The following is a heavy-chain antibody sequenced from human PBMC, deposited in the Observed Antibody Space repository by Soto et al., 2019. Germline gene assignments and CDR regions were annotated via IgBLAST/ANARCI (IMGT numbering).Heavy chain of an antibody. V-gene: IGHV3-30*18. CDR1: GFTFSSYG. CDR3: AKDRTKQYCSSPSCYRAGPHFDY. D-gene: IGHD2-2*01. Sequence: QVQLVESGGGVVQPGRSLRLSCAASGFTFSSYGMHWVRQAPGKGLEWVAVISYDGSNKYYADSVKGRFTISRDNSKNTLYLQMNSLRAEGTAVYYCAKDRTKQYCSSPSCYRAGPHFDYWGQGTLVTVSS. J-gene: IGHJ4*02. CDR2: ISYDGSNK.